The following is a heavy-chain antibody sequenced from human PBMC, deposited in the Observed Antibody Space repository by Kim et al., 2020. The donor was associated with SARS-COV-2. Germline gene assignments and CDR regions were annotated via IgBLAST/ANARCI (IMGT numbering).Heavy chain of an antibody. Sequence: FYSDSGKDRFTISRDMSRNTIYLQMTGLRPEDTAIYYCAGGLSYGTRYDSWGQGTLVTVSS. J-gene: IGHJ4*02. D-gene: IGHD4-17*01. V-gene: IGHV3-66*01. CDR3: AGGLSYGTRYDS.